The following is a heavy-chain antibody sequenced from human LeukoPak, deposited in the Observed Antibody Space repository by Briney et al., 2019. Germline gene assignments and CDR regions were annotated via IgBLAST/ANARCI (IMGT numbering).Heavy chain of an antibody. D-gene: IGHD2-2*01. CDR2: INWNGGST. J-gene: IGHJ6*03. CDR1: GFTFSSYS. CDR3: AREPPAAPGFENYYYYMDV. Sequence: PGGSLRLSCAASGFTFSSYSMSWVRQAPGKGLEWVSGINWNGGSTGYADSVKGRFTISRDNAKNSLYLQMNSLRAEDTALYYCAREPPAAPGFENYYYYMDVWGKGTTVTVSS. V-gene: IGHV3-20*04.